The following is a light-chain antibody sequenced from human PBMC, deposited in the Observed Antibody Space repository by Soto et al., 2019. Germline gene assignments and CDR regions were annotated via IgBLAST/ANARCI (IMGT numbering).Light chain of an antibody. V-gene: IGKV1-39*01. CDR3: QHSYTTPLT. CDR2: AAS. J-gene: IGKJ4*01. Sequence: DIQMTQSPSSLSASVGDRVTITCRASQSISSYLNWYQQKPGKAPKLLIYAASSLESGVPSRFSGSRSGTDFTLTISSLQPEDFATYYCQHSYTTPLTFGGGTRVEIK. CDR1: QSISSY.